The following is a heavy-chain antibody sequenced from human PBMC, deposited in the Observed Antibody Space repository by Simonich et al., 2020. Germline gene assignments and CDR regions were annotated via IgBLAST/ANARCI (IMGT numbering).Heavy chain of an antibody. CDR3: TRDPPIVGASYYYYYYMDV. Sequence: EVQLVESGGDLVQPGRSLRVSCTAFGFNFGDYAMSCVRQAPGKGLEWIGFIRSKTYGGTKEYAASGKGRITISRDDSNSIAYLQMNSLKTEDTAVYYCTRDPPIVGASYYYYYYMDVWGKGTTVTVSS. CDR1: GFNFGDYA. CDR2: IRSKTYGGTK. V-gene: IGHV3-49*04. D-gene: IGHD1-26*01. J-gene: IGHJ6*03.